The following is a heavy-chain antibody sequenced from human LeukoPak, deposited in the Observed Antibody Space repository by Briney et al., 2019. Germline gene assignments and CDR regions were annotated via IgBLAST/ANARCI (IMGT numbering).Heavy chain of an antibody. CDR3: ARMVRGTSGLDV. D-gene: IGHD3-10*01. CDR1: GFTFSSYS. CDR2: ITSASSPI. Sequence: PGGSLRLSCAASGFTFSSYSMNWVRQAPGKGLAWVSYITSASSPIYYADSVKGRFTISRDNAKNSLYLQMNSLRAEDTAVYYCARMVRGTSGLDVWGQGTTVTVSS. V-gene: IGHV3-48*01. J-gene: IGHJ6*02.